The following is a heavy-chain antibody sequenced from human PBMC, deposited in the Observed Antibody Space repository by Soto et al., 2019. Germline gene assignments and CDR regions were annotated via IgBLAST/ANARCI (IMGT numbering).Heavy chain of an antibody. CDR1: GGSINSADYY. CDR3: ARVFERYYFNSRCTLRPSTEFDC. D-gene: IGHD3-22*01. V-gene: IGHV4-30-4*01. J-gene: IGHJ4*02. CDR2: IYYSGST. Sequence: QVQLQESGPGLVKPSQNMSLTCTVSGGSINSADYYWSWIRQPPGKGLEWIGFIYYSGSTYYNPSLKSRVTIAVDTSKNQFSLNMRSVTAADTAVYYCARVFERYYFNSRCTLRPSTEFDCWGQGTLVTVSS.